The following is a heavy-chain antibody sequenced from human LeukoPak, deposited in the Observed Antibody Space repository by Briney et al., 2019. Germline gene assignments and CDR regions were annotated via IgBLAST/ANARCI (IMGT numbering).Heavy chain of an antibody. CDR2: IYSGGST. CDR1: EFSVGSNY. Sequence: GGSLRLSCAASEFSVGSNYMTWVRQAPGKGLEWVSLIYSGGSTYYADSVKGRFTISRDNSKNTLYLQMNSLRAEDTAVYYCARHMHYDSSGYPDYWGQGTLVTVSS. CDR3: ARHMHYDSSGYPDY. V-gene: IGHV3-66*04. D-gene: IGHD3-22*01. J-gene: IGHJ4*02.